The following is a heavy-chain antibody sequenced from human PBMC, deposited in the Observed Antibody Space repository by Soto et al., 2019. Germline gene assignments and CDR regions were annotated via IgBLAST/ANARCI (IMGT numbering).Heavy chain of an antibody. Sequence: SETLSLTCTVSGGSISSYYWSWIRQPPGKGLEWIGYIYYSGSTNYNPSLKSRVTISVDTSKNQFSLKLGSVTAADTAVYDCARQKPTDYGSGRSSNYYMDVWGKGTTVTVSS. CDR2: IYYSGST. V-gene: IGHV4-59*08. CDR1: GGSISSYY. CDR3: ARQKPTDYGSGRSSNYYMDV. D-gene: IGHD3-10*01. J-gene: IGHJ6*03.